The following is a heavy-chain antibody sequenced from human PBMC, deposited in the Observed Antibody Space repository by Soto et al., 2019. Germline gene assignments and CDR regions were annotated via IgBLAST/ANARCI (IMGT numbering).Heavy chain of an antibody. Sequence: SETLSLTCAVSGGSVSRGGYSWNWVRQPPGKALEWIGHIYHSGTTDHNPSLKSRVTISIDRSKNQFTLYLNSVTAADSAMYYCASKRNYFYGLDVWGQGTTVTVSS. CDR2: IYHSGTT. CDR1: GGSVSRGGYS. CDR3: ASKRNYFYGLDV. J-gene: IGHJ6*02. V-gene: IGHV4-30-2*01.